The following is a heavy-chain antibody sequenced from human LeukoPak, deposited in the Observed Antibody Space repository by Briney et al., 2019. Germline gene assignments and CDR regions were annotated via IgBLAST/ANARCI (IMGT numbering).Heavy chain of an antibody. V-gene: IGHV4-39*01. CDR3: ARHLLFDWDVGYGMDV. CDR2: IYYSGST. CDR1: GGSISSSSYY. J-gene: IGHJ6*02. D-gene: IGHD3-9*01. Sequence: SETLSLTCTVSGGSISSSSYYWGWIRQPPGKGLEWIGSIYYSGSTYYNPSLKSRVTVSVDTSKNQFSLKLSSVTAADTAVYYCARHLLFDWDVGYGMDVWGQGTTVTVSS.